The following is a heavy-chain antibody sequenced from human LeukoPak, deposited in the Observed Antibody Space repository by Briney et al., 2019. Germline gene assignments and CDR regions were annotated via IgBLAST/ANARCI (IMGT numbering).Heavy chain of an antibody. D-gene: IGHD6-19*01. J-gene: IGHJ4*02. Sequence: PGGSLRLSCAASGFTFSSYGMNWVRQAPGKGLEWVSYISPSSSTIYYADSGKGRFTISRDNAKNSLYLQMNSLRAEDTAGYYCAREHTPFGSGCTAAYWGQGTLVTVSS. V-gene: IGHV3-48*01. CDR3: AREHTPFGSGCTAAY. CDR2: ISPSSSTI. CDR1: GFTFSSYG.